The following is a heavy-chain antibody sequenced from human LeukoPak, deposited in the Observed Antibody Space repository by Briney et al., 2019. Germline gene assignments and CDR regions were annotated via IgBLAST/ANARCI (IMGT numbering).Heavy chain of an antibody. CDR3: TRSPGAIDSELP. J-gene: IGHJ5*02. V-gene: IGHV3-73*01. CDR2: IRSKANSYAT. CDR1: GFTFSGSA. D-gene: IGHD1-26*01. Sequence: PGGSLKLSCAASGFTFSGSAMHWVRQASGKGLEWVGGIRSKANSYATAYAASVKGRFTISRDESKNTAYLQMNSLKTEDTAVYYCTRSPGAIDSELPWGQGTMVTVSS.